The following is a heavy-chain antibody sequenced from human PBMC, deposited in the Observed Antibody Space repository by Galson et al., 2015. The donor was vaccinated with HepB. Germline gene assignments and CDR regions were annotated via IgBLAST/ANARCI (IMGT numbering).Heavy chain of an antibody. CDR1: GFTFGSYA. CDR2: ISYDGSNK. D-gene: IGHD3-22*01. V-gene: IGHV3-30*04. CDR3: AKARGYPEH. J-gene: IGHJ4*02. Sequence: SLRLSCAASGFTFGSYAMHWVRRAPGKGLEWVAVISYDGSNKYYADSVKGRFTISRDNSKNTLYLQMNSLRAEDTAVYYCAKARGYPEHWGQGTLVTVSS.